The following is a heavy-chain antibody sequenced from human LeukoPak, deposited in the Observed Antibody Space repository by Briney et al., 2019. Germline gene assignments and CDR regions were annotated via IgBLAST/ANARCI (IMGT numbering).Heavy chain of an antibody. Sequence: SETLSLTCTVSGGSISSYYWSWIRQPPGKGLGWIGYIYYSGSTNYNPSLKSRVTISVDTSKNQFSLKLSSVTAADTAVYYCARSRLHPIIFDYWGQGTLVTVSS. CDR1: GGSISSYY. D-gene: IGHD5-24*01. CDR3: ARSRLHPIIFDY. V-gene: IGHV4-59*08. CDR2: IYYSGST. J-gene: IGHJ4*02.